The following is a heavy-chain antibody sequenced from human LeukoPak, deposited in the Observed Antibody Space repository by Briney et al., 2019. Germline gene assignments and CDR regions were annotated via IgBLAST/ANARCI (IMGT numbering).Heavy chain of an antibody. Sequence: PGGSLRLSCAASGFTFSSYSMNWVRQAPGKGLEWVSSISSSSSYIYYADSVKGRFTISIDNAKNSLYLQMNSLRAEDTAVYYCALREYSGGEFDPWGQGTLVTVSS. CDR1: GFTFSSYS. D-gene: IGHD1-26*01. J-gene: IGHJ5*02. V-gene: IGHV3-21*01. CDR3: ALREYSGGEFDP. CDR2: ISSSSSYI.